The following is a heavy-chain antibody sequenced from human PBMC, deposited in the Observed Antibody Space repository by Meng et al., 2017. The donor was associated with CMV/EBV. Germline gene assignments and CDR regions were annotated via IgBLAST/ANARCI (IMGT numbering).Heavy chain of an antibody. CDR3: AHRGSYGYHGY. CDR2: IYWDDDK. CDR1: GSSHSTSGVG. Sequence: ITLNASGPTTVTPPQLLTLTCILSGSSHSTSGVGVGWTRHPPVKALEWFALIYWDDDKRYSPSLKSRLTITKDTSKNQVVLTMTNMDPVDTATYYCAHRGSYGYHGYWGQGTLVTVSS. J-gene: IGHJ4*02. D-gene: IGHD5-18*01. V-gene: IGHV2-5*02.